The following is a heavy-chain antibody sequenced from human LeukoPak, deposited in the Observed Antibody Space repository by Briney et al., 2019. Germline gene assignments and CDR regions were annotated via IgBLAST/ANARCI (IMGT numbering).Heavy chain of an antibody. CDR3: ARARGIAAAAGRTRYYFDY. CDR2: IYYSGST. V-gene: IGHV4-31*03. CDR1: GDSISSGGYY. J-gene: IGHJ4*02. D-gene: IGHD6-13*01. Sequence: SETLSLTCTVSGDSISSGGYYWSWIRQHPGKGLEWIGYIYYSGSTYYSPSLKSRATISVDTSKNQFSLNLSSVTAADTAVYYCARARGIAAAAGRTRYYFDYWGQGTLVTVSS.